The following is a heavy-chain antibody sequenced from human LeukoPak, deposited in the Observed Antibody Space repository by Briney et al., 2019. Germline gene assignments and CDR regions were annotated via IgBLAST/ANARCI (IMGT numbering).Heavy chain of an antibody. V-gene: IGHV3-21*01. CDR1: GFTFSTFA. Sequence: GGSLRLSCAASGFTFSTFAMIWVRQPPGKGLEWVSSIFPSGGEIHYADSVKGRFTISRDNAKNSLYLQMNSLRAEDTAVYYCARELAARGYYFDYWGQGTLVTVSS. CDR2: IFPSGGEI. J-gene: IGHJ4*02. D-gene: IGHD6-25*01. CDR3: ARELAARGYYFDY.